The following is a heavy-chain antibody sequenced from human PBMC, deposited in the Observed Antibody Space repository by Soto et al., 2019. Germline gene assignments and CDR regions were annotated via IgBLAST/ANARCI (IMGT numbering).Heavy chain of an antibody. CDR3: ARGRYGDY. J-gene: IGHJ4*02. CDR2: ISAHNGNT. Sequence: QVHLVQSGAEVKKPGASVKVSCQGSGYAFTTYGITWVRQAPGQGLEWRGWISAHNGNTNYAQKLQGRVTVTRDTSTSTAYMELRSLRYGDTAVYYCARGRYGDYWGQGALVTVSS. CDR1: GYAFTTYG. D-gene: IGHD1-1*01. V-gene: IGHV1-18*01.